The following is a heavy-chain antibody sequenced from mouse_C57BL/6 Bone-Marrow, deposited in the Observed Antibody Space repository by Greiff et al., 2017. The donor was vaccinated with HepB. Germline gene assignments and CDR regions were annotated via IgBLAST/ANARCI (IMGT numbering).Heavy chain of an antibody. CDR1: GYTFTSYW. J-gene: IGHJ2*01. D-gene: IGHD2-4*01. Sequence: VKLQQPGAELVRPGTSVKLSCKASGYTFTSYWMHWVKQRPGQGLEWIGVIDPSDSYTNYNQKFKGKATLTVDTSSSTAYMQLSSLTSEDSAVYYCARTLYDYDGDYWGQGTTLTVSS. V-gene: IGHV1-59*01. CDR3: ARTLYDYDGDY. CDR2: IDPSDSYT.